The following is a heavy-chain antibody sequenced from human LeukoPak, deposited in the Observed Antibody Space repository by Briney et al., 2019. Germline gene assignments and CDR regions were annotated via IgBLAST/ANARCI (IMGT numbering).Heavy chain of an antibody. D-gene: IGHD3-10*01. V-gene: IGHV3-23*01. CDR2: ISGSGGST. J-gene: IGHJ6*03. Sequence: QPGGSLRLSCAASGFTFSSYAMSWVRQAPGKGLEWVSAISGSGGSTYYADSVKGRFTISRDNSKNTLYLQMNSLRAEDTAVCYCARDHGSGSYRVNYYYYYMDVWGKGTTVTISS. CDR1: GFTFSSYA. CDR3: ARDHGSGSYRVNYYYYYMDV.